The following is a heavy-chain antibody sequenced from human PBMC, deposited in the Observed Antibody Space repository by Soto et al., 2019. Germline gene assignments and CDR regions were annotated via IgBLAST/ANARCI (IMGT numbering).Heavy chain of an antibody. V-gene: IGHV3-23*01. CDR3: AKDAYYYDSSGSTWH. D-gene: IGHD3-22*01. J-gene: IGHJ4*02. Sequence: PGGSLRLSCAASGFTFSAYSVAWVRQAPGKGLEWVSAISGSGGSTYYADSVKGRFTISRDNSKNTLYLQMNSLRAEDTAVYYCAKDAYYYDSSGSTWHWGQGTLVTVSS. CDR2: ISGSGGST. CDR1: GFTFSAYS.